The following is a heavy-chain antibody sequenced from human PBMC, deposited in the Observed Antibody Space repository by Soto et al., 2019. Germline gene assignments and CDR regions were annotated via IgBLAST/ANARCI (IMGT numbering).Heavy chain of an antibody. V-gene: IGHV4-30-4*01. D-gene: IGHD3-22*01. Sequence: QVQLQESGPGLVKPSQTLSVTCTVSGDSITSSPYYWSWVRQLPGRGLEWIGYIYFRGNSYYNPFLKKSVSIILDKAKDPFSLELNSVAAAETAVKYCARSGGRNSWLGGFYFWGQGTPVNVSS. CDR3: ARSGGRNSWLGGFYF. CDR1: GDSITSSPYY. CDR2: IYFRGNS. J-gene: IGHJ4*02.